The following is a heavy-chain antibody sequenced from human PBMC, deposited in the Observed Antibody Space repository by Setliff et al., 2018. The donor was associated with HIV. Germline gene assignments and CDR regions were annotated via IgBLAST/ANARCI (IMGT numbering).Heavy chain of an antibody. Sequence: ASVKVSCKASGYNFITFGINWVRQAPGQGLEWMGRISTYSGKTAYAEKFQGRLTMTMDTSTRTVFMELRSLTLDDTSVYYCARGSAPNIVVAASLDIWGQGTLVTVSS. CDR3: ARGSAPNIVVAASLDI. CDR2: ISTYSGKT. D-gene: IGHD6-19*01. J-gene: IGHJ4*01. V-gene: IGHV1-18*01. CDR1: GYNFITFG.